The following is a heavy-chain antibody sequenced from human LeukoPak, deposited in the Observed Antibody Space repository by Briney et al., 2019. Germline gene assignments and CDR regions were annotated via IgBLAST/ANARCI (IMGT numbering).Heavy chain of an antibody. V-gene: IGHV3-21*01. J-gene: IGHJ6*02. CDR3: ARAITIFGVVSNYYYYGMDV. CDR1: GFTFSSYS. Sequence: PGGSLRLSCAASGFTFSSYSMNWVRQAPGKGLEWVSSISSSSSYIYYADSVKGRFTISRDNAKNSLYLQMNSLRAEDTAVYYCARAITIFGVVSNYYYYGMDVWGQGTTVTVSS. D-gene: IGHD3-3*01. CDR2: ISSSSSYI.